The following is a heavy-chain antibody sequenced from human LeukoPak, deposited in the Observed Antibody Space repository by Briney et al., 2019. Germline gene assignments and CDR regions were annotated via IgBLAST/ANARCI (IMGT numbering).Heavy chain of an antibody. D-gene: IGHD6-13*01. V-gene: IGHV4-39*01. Sequence: PSETLSLTCTVSGGSISSSSYYWGWLRQPPGKGLEWIGSIYYSGSTYYNPSPKSRVTISVDTSKNQFSLKLSSVTAADTAVYYCARRSSSWYLGGAFDYWGQGTLVTVSS. J-gene: IGHJ4*02. CDR1: GGSISSSSYY. CDR3: ARRSSSWYLGGAFDY. CDR2: IYYSGST.